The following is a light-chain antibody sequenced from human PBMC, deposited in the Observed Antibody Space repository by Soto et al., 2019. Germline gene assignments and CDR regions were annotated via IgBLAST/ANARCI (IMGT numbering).Light chain of an antibody. Sequence: QSVLTQPPSASQTPGQRVTISCSGSGRDIGAYDYVSWYQQHPGKAPKLLIYGVKNRPSGVSYRFSASKSAFTASLTISGLQAEDEAHYYCSSYTTSYFYVFGPGTKVTVL. CDR1: GRDIGAYDY. CDR2: GVK. V-gene: IGLV2-14*01. CDR3: SSYTTSYFYV. J-gene: IGLJ1*01.